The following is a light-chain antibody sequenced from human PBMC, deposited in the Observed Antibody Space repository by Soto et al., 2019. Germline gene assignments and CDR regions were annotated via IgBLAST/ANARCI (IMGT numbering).Light chain of an antibody. CDR3: QQYDNWPPLT. J-gene: IGKJ5*01. CDR1: QSVSSN. V-gene: IGKV3-15*01. Sequence: EIVMTQSPATLSVSPGERATLSCRASQSVSSNLAWYQQKPGQVPRLLIYGASTRATGFPARFSGSGSGTEFTLTISSLQSEDFAVYYCQQYDNWPPLTFGQGTRLEIK. CDR2: GAS.